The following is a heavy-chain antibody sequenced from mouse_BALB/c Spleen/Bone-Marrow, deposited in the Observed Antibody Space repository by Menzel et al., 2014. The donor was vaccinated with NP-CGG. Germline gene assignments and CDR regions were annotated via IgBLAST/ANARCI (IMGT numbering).Heavy chain of an antibody. Sequence: EVQLVESGAELVKPGASVKLSCTASGFNIKDTYMHWVKQRPEQGLEWIGRIDPANGNTKYDPKFQGKATITADTSSNAAYLQLSSLTSEGAAVYYCARGLLQYYYAMDYWGQGTSVTVSS. J-gene: IGHJ4*01. CDR2: IDPANGNT. V-gene: IGHV14-3*02. CDR3: ARGLLQYYYAMDY. D-gene: IGHD2-3*01. CDR1: GFNIKDTY.